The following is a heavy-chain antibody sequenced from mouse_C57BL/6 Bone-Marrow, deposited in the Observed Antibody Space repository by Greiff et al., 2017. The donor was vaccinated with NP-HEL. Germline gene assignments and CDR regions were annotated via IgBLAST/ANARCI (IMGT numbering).Heavy chain of an antibody. J-gene: IGHJ3*01. D-gene: IGHD1-1*02. V-gene: IGHV1-15*01. CDR2: IDPETGGT. Sequence: VQLQQSGAELVRPGASVTLSCKASGYTFTDYEMHWVKQTPVHGLEWIGAIDPETGGTAYNQKFKGKAILTADKSSSTAYVELRGLTSEDSAVYCCTRCYGAWFAYWGQGTLVTVSA. CDR1: GYTFTDYE. CDR3: TRCYGAWFAY.